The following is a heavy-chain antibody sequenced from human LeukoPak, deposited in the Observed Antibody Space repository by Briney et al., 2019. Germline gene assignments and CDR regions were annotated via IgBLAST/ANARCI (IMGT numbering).Heavy chain of an antibody. CDR3: AKDPESTPENSGY. D-gene: IGHD1-26*01. V-gene: IGHV3-30*02. J-gene: IGHJ4*02. CDR1: GFTFSSYG. Sequence: GGSLRLSCAASGFTFSSYGMHWVRQAPGKGLEWVAFIRYDGSNKYYADSVKGRFTISRDNSKNTLYLQMNSLRAEGTAVYYCAKDPESTPENSGYWGQGTLVTVSS. CDR2: IRYDGSNK.